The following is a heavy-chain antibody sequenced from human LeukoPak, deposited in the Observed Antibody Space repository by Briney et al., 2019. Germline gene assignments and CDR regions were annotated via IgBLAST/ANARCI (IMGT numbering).Heavy chain of an antibody. CDR3: ARDSSYSSVSRASDY. Sequence: ASVKVSCKASVYTFTSYGISWVRQAPGQGLEWMGWISAYNGNTNYAQKLQGRVTMTTDTSTSTAYMELRSLRSDDTAVYYCARDSSYSSVSRASDYWGQGTLVTVSS. CDR2: ISAYNGNT. D-gene: IGHD6-19*01. V-gene: IGHV1-18*01. CDR1: VYTFTSYG. J-gene: IGHJ4*02.